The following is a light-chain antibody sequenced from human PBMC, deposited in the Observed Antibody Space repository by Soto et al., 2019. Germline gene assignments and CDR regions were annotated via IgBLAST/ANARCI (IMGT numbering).Light chain of an antibody. CDR1: SSDVGGYNY. CDR3: SSYTSSSTVV. J-gene: IGLJ2*01. V-gene: IGLV2-14*03. Sequence: QSVLTQPASVSGSPGQSITISCTGTSSDVGGYNYVSWYQHHPGKAPKLMIYDVSNRPSGVSNRFSGSKSGNTPSLTISGLQAEDEADYYCSSYTSSSTVVFGGGTKLTVL. CDR2: DVS.